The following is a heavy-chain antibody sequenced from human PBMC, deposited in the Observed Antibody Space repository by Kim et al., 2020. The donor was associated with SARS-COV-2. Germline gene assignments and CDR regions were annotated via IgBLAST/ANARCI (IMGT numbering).Heavy chain of an antibody. Sequence: ETLSLTCTVSGGSISSYYWSWIRQPPGRGLEWIGYIYYSGSTNYNPSLKSRVTISVDTSKNQFSLKLSSVTAADTAVYYCVCGFDIWGQGTMVTVSS. D-gene: IGHD2-21*01. J-gene: IGHJ3*02. CDR1: GGSISSYY. CDR3: VCGFDI. V-gene: IGHV4-59*01. CDR2: IYYSGST.